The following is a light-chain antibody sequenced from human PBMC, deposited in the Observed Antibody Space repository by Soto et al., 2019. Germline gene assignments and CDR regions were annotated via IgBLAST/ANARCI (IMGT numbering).Light chain of an antibody. CDR2: DTS. CDR1: TGAVTSGHY. Sequence: QAVVTQEPSLTVSPGGTVTLTCGSSTGAVTSGHYPYWFQQKSGQAPRALIYDTSNKHSWTPARFSGSLLGGKAALTLSGAQPEDEAGYYCLLSFSGTHVVFGGGTKVTVL. V-gene: IGLV7-46*01. CDR3: LLSFSGTHVV. J-gene: IGLJ2*01.